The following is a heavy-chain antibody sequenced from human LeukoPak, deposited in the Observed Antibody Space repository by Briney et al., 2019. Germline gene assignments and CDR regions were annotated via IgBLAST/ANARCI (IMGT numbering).Heavy chain of an antibody. Sequence: SVKVSCKASGGTFSSYAINWVRQAPGQGLEWMGRIIPIFGTSNSAQKFQGRVTITTDESTSTAYMELSSLRSEDTAVYYCARDYPPTAMFDAFDIWGQGTMVTVSS. V-gene: IGHV1-69*05. J-gene: IGHJ3*02. CDR3: ARDYPPTAMFDAFDI. CDR2: IIPIFGTS. D-gene: IGHD5-18*01. CDR1: GGTFSSYA.